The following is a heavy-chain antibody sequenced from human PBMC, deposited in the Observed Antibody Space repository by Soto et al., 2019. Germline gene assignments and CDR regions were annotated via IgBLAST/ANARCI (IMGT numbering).Heavy chain of an antibody. CDR1: GFTFSSYA. CDR3: AKDPHLAGVFNY. D-gene: IGHD3-3*02. CDR2: ISGSGGST. V-gene: IGHV3-23*01. Sequence: EVQLLESGGGLVQPGGSLRLSCATSGFTFSSYAMSWVRQAPGKGLEWVSAISGSGGSTYYADSVKGRFTISRDNSKNTLYLQMNSLRAEDTAVYYCAKDPHLAGVFNYWGQGTLVTVSS. J-gene: IGHJ4*02.